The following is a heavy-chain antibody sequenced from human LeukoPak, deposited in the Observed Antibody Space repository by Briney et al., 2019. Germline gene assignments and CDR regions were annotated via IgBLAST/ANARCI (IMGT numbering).Heavy chain of an antibody. CDR1: GFTFSSYA. D-gene: IGHD3-22*01. Sequence: PGGSLRLSCAASGFTFSSYAMHWARQAPGKGLEWVAVISYDGSNKYYADSVKGRFTISRDNAKNSLYLQMNSLRAEDTAVYYCARLGPLYDSSGYWKDAFDIWGQGTMVTVSS. J-gene: IGHJ3*02. CDR2: ISYDGSNK. CDR3: ARLGPLYDSSGYWKDAFDI. V-gene: IGHV3-30-3*01.